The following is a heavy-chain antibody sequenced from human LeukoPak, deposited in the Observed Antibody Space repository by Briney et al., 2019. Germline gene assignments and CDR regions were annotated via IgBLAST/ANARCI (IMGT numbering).Heavy chain of an antibody. CDR2: IYYRGDI. CDR1: DGSIRAYY. Sequence: PSETLSLTCSVSDGSIRAYYWSWIRQSPGQGLEWIGNIYYRGDINYNPSLKSRVIISIDTSKNQFSLKVTSLTAADTAVYYCATNKDWAEADWGQGTLVIVSS. J-gene: IGHJ4*02. D-gene: IGHD3/OR15-3a*01. V-gene: IGHV4-59*03. CDR3: ATNKDWAEAD.